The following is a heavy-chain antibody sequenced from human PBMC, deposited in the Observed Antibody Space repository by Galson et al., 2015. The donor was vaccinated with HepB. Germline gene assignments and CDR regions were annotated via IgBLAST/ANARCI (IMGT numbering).Heavy chain of an antibody. V-gene: IGHV3-30-3*01. CDR1: RFTFSSYA. CDR3: ARDVFPPSGYSYGWGFEY. Sequence: SLRLSCAASRFTFSSYAMHWVRQAPGKGLEWVAVISYDGSNKLYADSVKGRFTIYRDNSKNTLYLHMNSLRAEDTAVYYCARDVFPPSGYSYGWGFEYWGQGTLVTVSS. J-gene: IGHJ4*02. D-gene: IGHD5-18*01. CDR2: ISYDGSNK.